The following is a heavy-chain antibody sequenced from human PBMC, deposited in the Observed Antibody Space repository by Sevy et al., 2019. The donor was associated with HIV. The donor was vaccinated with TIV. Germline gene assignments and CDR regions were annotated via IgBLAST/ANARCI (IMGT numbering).Heavy chain of an antibody. CDR2: IDPNSGGT. J-gene: IGHJ4*01. D-gene: IGHD3-9*01. CDR3: ARKYFDWLFDY. Sequence: ASVKVSCKTSGYTFTDYYIHWVRQVPGQGLEWMGWIDPNSGGTKYAQNFQGRVTVTRDTSISTVYMELSSLRSDDTAVYYCARKYFDWLFDYWGHGTQVTVSS. V-gene: IGHV1-2*02. CDR1: GYTFTDYY.